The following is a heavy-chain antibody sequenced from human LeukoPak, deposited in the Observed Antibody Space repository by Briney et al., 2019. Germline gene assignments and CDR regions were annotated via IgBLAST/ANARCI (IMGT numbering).Heavy chain of an antibody. Sequence: PGGSLRLSCAVSGFTFDNHGMSWVRQAPGKGLEWVSGTNWNGGSTGYADSVKGRFTISRDNAKNSLYLQMNSLRAEDTALYHCARAVYYDFWSGSPDDAFDIWGQGTMDTVSS. CDR3: ARAVYYDFWSGSPDDAFDI. CDR1: GFTFDNHG. D-gene: IGHD3-3*01. V-gene: IGHV3-20*01. CDR2: TNWNGGST. J-gene: IGHJ3*02.